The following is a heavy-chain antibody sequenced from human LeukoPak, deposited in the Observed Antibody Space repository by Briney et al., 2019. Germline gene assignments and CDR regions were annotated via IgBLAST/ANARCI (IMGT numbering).Heavy chain of an antibody. D-gene: IGHD4-17*01. CDR2: IVNGATT. Sequence: GGSLRLSCAVSGFTVSNNHVTWVRQAPGEGLERVSVIVNGATTYYRDSVKGRFTISRDNSENTVYLQMNSLRVEDTAVYYCAKGHGDSWGQGTLVTVSS. CDR3: AKGHGDS. J-gene: IGHJ4*02. CDR1: GFTVSNNH. V-gene: IGHV3-53*01.